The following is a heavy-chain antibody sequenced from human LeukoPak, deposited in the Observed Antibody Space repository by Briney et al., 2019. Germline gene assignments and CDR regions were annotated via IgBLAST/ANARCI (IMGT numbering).Heavy chain of an antibody. V-gene: IGHV3-48*03. CDR3: ARTNKPLQILTGYYDY. CDR1: GFTFSSYE. D-gene: IGHD3-9*01. Sequence: GGSLRLSCAASGFTFSSYEMNWVRQAPGKGLEWVSYISSSGSTIYYADSVKGRFTISRDNAKNSLYLQMNSLRAEDTAVYYCARTNKPLQILTGYYDYWRQGTLVTVSS. J-gene: IGHJ4*02. CDR2: ISSSGSTI.